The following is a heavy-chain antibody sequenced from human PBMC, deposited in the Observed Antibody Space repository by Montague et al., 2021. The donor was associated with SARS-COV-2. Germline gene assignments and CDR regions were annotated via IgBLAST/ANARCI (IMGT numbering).Heavy chain of an antibody. CDR1: GGSISRYY. CDR2: IYYSGST. Sequence: SETLSLTCTVSGGSISRYYWNWIRQPPGKGLEWIAYIYYSGSTXXXPSXXXRVTISVDTSKDQFSLKLCSVTAADTAVYYCARSRENYNILTGYPYYFDYWGQGTLVTVSS. J-gene: IGHJ4*02. V-gene: IGHV4-59*01. CDR3: ARSRENYNILTGYPYYFDY. D-gene: IGHD3-9*01.